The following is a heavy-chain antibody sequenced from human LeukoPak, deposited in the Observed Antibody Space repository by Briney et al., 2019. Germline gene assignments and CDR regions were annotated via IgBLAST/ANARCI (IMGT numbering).Heavy chain of an antibody. Sequence: SETLSLTCTVSGGSISGYYWSWIRQPPGKGLEWIGYIYYSGTTNYNPSLKSRVTISVDTSKNQFSLKLSSVTAADTAVYYCAGTHGVHAFDIWGQGTMVTVSS. V-gene: IGHV4-59*01. D-gene: IGHD3-3*01. CDR2: IYYSGTT. J-gene: IGHJ3*02. CDR1: GGSISGYY. CDR3: AGTHGVHAFDI.